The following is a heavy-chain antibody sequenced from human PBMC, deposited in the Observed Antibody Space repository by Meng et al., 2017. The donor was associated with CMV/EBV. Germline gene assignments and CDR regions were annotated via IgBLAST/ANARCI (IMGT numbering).Heavy chain of an antibody. CDR1: GYTFTSYG. Sequence: ASVKVSCKASGYTFTSYGISWVRQAPGQGVEWMGWIGAYNGNTNCAQKLQGRVTMTTDTSTSTAYMELRSLRSDDTAVYYCARDTGFLYYYGSGPDPENWFDPWGQGTLVTVSS. CDR3: ARDTGFLYYYGSGPDPENWFDP. CDR2: IGAYNGNT. D-gene: IGHD3-10*01. J-gene: IGHJ5*02. V-gene: IGHV1-18*01.